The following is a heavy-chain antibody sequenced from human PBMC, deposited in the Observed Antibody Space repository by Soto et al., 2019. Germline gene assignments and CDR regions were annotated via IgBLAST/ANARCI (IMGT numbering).Heavy chain of an antibody. V-gene: IGHV6-1*01. CDR3: ARERRGYSYGTTFDY. CDR1: RDGVSSNSAA. D-gene: IGHD5-18*01. Sequence: SQTLSLTCAISRDGVSSNSAACNWSRQSPSGGLEWLGRTSYRSRWNNDYAPSVKSRITLTTDTSKNQLSLPLNSVTPDDTAVYYCARERRGYSYGTTFDYWGQGTQVTVSS. J-gene: IGHJ4*02. CDR2: TSYRSRWNN.